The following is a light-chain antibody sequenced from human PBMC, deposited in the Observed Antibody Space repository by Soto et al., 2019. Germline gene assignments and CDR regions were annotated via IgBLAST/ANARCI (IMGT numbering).Light chain of an antibody. V-gene: IGKV3-11*01. CDR1: QAVNTS. Sequence: EIVLTQSPATLSSFPGDRVTLSCRASQAVNTSLAWYQHRPGQAPRLLIYLASTRAAGVPARFSGSGSGTDFTLTISDVEPEDFAVYYCHQHQSWPRTFGQGTTVDI. J-gene: IGKJ1*01. CDR2: LAS. CDR3: HQHQSWPRT.